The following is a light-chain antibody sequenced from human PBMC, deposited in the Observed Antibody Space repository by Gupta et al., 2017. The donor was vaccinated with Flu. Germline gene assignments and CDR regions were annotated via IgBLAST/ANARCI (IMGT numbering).Light chain of an antibody. CDR1: SANSGSNT. CDR3: AAWDDSLNGLV. CDR2: INN. V-gene: IGLV1-44*01. Sequence: QSALTQPPSASGTPWQRVTISCSGSSANSGSNTVNWYQQLPGTAPKLLIYINNQRPSGVPDRFSGSKSGTSASLAIRGLQSEDEAEYYCAAWDDSLNGLVFGGGTKLTVL. J-gene: IGLJ3*02.